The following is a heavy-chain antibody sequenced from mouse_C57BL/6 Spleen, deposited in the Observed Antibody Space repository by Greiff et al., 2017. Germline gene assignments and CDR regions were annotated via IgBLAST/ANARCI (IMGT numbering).Heavy chain of an antibody. D-gene: IGHD1-1*01. CDR1: GYAFSSSW. V-gene: IGHV1-82*01. CDR3: ARDDYYGSSPFDY. Sequence: VQLQQSGPELVKPGASVKISCKASGYAFSSSWMNWVKQRPGKGLEWIGRIYPGDGDTNYNGKFKGKATLTADKSSSTAYMQLSSLTSEDSAVYFCARDDYYGSSPFDYWGQGTTLTVSS. CDR2: IYPGDGDT. J-gene: IGHJ2*01.